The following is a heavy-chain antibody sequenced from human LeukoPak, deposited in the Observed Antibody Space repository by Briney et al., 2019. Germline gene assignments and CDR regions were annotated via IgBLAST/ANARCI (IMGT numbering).Heavy chain of an antibody. CDR2: IYTSGST. D-gene: IGHD6-6*01. Sequence: PSETLSLTCTVSGGSISSYYWSWIRQPAGKGLEWIGRIYTSGSTNYNPSLKSRVTISGDTSKNQFSLKLSSVTAADTAVYYCARSFGGIAARRVFDYWGQGTLVTVSS. V-gene: IGHV4-4*07. CDR1: GGSISSYY. J-gene: IGHJ4*02. CDR3: ARSFGGIAARRVFDY.